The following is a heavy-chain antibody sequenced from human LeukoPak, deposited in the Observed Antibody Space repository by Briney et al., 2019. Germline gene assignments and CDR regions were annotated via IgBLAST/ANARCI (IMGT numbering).Heavy chain of an antibody. CDR1: GYSFTSHW. Sequence: GESLKISREGSGYSFTSHWIAWVRQMPGKGLEWMGIIYPGDSDTIYNPSFQGQVTISGDKSISIAYLQWISLKASDTAMYYCARHQSVGGSSPFVYWGQRTLVTVSS. CDR3: ARHQSVGGSSPFVY. V-gene: IGHV5-51*01. CDR2: IYPGDSDT. D-gene: IGHD1-26*01. J-gene: IGHJ4*02.